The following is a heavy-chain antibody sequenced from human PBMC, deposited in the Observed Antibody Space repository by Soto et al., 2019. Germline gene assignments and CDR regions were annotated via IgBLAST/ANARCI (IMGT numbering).Heavy chain of an antibody. CDR1: TFTFSDYY. CDR2: ISGGGTSI. J-gene: IGHJ6*02. Sequence: AGGSLRLSGAASTFTFSDYYMSWIRRAPGKGLEWVSYISGGGTSIYYAYSVKGRFSVSRDNAKTSLYLQMNSLRAEDTAVYYCANLGSLGHPYYYGLDVWGPGTTVTVSS. CDR3: ANLGSLGHPYYYGLDV. V-gene: IGHV3-11*01. D-gene: IGHD3-16*01.